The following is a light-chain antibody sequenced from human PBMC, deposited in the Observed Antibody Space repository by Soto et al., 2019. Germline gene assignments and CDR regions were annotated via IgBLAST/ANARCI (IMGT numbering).Light chain of an antibody. CDR2: EVS. CDR3: CSYAGSSTFLYV. J-gene: IGLJ1*01. Sequence: QSALTKPASVSGSPGQSINTSCTGTSSDVGSYNLVSWYQQHPGKAPKLMIYEVSKRPSGVSNRFSGSKSGNTASLTISGLQAEDEADYYCCSYAGSSTFLYVFGTGTKVTVL. V-gene: IGLV2-23*02. CDR1: SSDVGSYNL.